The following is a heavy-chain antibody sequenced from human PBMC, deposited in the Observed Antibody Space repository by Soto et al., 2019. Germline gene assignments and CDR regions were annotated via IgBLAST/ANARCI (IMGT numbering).Heavy chain of an antibody. J-gene: IGHJ1*01. CDR1: GGPVGYTSFY. CDR3: ARDTSSTSLRAEYFQF. CDR2: VHHSVTT. Sequence: SATLSLTGDVSGGPVGYTSFYWGWLRPSPGKGLEWIGSVHHSVTTYYNPSLKGRVTISMDTSKNQFSLRLTSVTAADTAVYYCARDTSSTSLRAEYFQFWGQGTQVTVSS. V-gene: IGHV4-39*02. D-gene: IGHD6-13*01.